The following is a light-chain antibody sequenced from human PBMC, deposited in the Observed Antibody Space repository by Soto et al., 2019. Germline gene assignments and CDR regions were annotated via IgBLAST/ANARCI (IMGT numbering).Light chain of an antibody. CDR2: EVS. J-gene: IGLJ3*02. V-gene: IGLV2-14*01. CDR1: SSDVGGYNY. Sequence: QSALTQPASVSGSPGQSITISCTGTSSDVGGYNYVSWYQHHPGKAPKLMIYEVSNRPSGVSNRFSGSKSANTASLTISGLQAEDEVDYYCSSYTSSKTLVFGGGTQLTVL. CDR3: SSYTSSKTLV.